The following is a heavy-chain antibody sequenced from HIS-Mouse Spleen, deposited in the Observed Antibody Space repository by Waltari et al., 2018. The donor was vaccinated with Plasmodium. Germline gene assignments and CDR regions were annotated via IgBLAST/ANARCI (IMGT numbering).Heavy chain of an antibody. Sequence: QVQLQQWGAGLLKPSETLSLTCAVYGGSFIGYYWSWIRTPPGKGLEWIGEIHHSGSTNYNPSLKSRVTISVDTSKNQFSLKLSSVTAADTAVYYCARGVGYCSGGSCDHYFDYWGQGTLVTVSS. CDR1: GGSFIGYY. D-gene: IGHD2-15*01. CDR3: ARGVGYCSGGSCDHYFDY. J-gene: IGHJ4*02. V-gene: IGHV4-34*01. CDR2: IHHSGST.